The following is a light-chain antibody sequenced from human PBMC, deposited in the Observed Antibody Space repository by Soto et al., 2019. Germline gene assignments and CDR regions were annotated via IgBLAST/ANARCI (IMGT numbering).Light chain of an antibody. V-gene: IGLV2-14*01. CDR2: EVS. CDR3: NSYTSRATGV. J-gene: IGLJ2*01. CDR1: SSDVGGYNY. Sequence: QSARTQPASVSGSPGQSITISCTGTSSDVGGYNYVSWYQQHPGRAPKLLIFEVSNRPSGVSNRFSGSKSGNTASLTISGLQAEDEADYYCNSYTSRATGVFGGGTKLTVL.